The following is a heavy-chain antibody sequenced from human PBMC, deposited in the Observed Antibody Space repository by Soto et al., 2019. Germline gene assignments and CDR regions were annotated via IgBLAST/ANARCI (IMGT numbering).Heavy chain of an antibody. V-gene: IGHV1-3*01. Sequence: ASVKVSCKASGYTFTSYAMHWVRQAPGQRLEWMGWINAGNGNTKYSQKFQGRVTITRDTSSSTAYMELSSLRSEDTAVYYCARAGYSSGWYYYYYYYMDVWGKGTTVTVSS. CDR3: ARAGYSSGWYYYYYYYMDV. CDR1: GYTFTSYA. J-gene: IGHJ6*03. CDR2: INAGNGNT. D-gene: IGHD6-19*01.